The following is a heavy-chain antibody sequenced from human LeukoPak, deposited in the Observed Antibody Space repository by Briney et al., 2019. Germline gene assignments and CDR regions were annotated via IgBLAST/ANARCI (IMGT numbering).Heavy chain of an antibody. D-gene: IGHD3-10*01. V-gene: IGHV4-59*01. CDR2: ISYTGST. Sequence: KPSETLSLTCTVSGGSISPYFWSWFRQPPGKGLEWIGYISYTGSTIYSPSLKSRVTISVDTSKNQFSLQLTSVTAADTAVYYCARDDYRGVTNFDPWGQGTLVTVSS. J-gene: IGHJ5*02. CDR3: ARDDYRGVTNFDP. CDR1: GGSISPYF.